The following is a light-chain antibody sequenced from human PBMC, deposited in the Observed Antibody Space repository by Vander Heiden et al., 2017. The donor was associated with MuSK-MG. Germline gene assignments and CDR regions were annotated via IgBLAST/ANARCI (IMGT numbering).Light chain of an antibody. Sequence: DIQLTQSPSFLSASVGDRVTITCRARQGIRSYLAWYQQKPGNAPKLLIYAASTLQSGVPSRFSGSGSGTEFTITISSLQAEDVATYYCQQLNSYPSTFGGGTKVEIK. V-gene: IGKV1-9*01. CDR3: QQLNSYPST. J-gene: IGKJ4*01. CDR2: AAS. CDR1: QGIRSY.